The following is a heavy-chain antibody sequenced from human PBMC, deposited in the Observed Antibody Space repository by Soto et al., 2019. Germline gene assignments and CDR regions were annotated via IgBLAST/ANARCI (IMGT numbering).Heavy chain of an antibody. V-gene: IGHV4-30-4*01. CDR3: VGTGTTDDF. CDR2: IFYSGAT. D-gene: IGHD1-7*01. J-gene: IGHJ1*01. Sequence: VQLQGSCPGLLTPSQTLSLTCTVSGASVNTGDYYWSYIRQPPGKGLEWLGYIFYSGATYYNPSLKSRATISLNTSRNQFSLTLTSVTDADTALYYCVGTGTTDDFWGQGTLVTVSS. CDR1: GASVNTGDYY.